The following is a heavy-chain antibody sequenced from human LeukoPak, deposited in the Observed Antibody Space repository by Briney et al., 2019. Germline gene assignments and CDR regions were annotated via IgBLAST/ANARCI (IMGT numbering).Heavy chain of an antibody. CDR3: ARESPPSREYGGQGAFDI. V-gene: IGHV3-23*01. Sequence: GGSLRLSCAASGFTFSSYAMSWVRQAPGKGLEWVSAISGSGGSTYYADSVKGRFTISRDNSKNTLYLQMNSLRAEDTAVYYCARESPPSREYGGQGAFDIWGQGTMVTVSS. CDR2: ISGSGGST. CDR1: GFTFSSYA. D-gene: IGHD2/OR15-2a*01. J-gene: IGHJ3*02.